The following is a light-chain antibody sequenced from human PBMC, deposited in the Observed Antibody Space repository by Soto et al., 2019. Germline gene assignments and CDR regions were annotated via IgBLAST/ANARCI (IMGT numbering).Light chain of an antibody. V-gene: IGLV2-14*01. J-gene: IGLJ1*01. CDR2: DVS. Sequence: QSALTQPASVSGSPGQSITISCTGTSSDVGAYNYVSWYQQHPGKAPKLMIYDVSNRPSGVSNRFSGPKSGNTASLTISGLQAEDEADYYCSSYTSSSTPYVFGIGTKVTVL. CDR3: SSYTSSSTPYV. CDR1: SSDVGAYNY.